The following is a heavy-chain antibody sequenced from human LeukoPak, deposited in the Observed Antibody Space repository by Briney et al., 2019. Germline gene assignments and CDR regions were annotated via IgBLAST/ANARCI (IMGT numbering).Heavy chain of an antibody. Sequence: SETLSLTCTVSGGSISSYYWSWIRQPAGKGLEWIGRIYTSGSTNYNPPLKSRVTMSVDTSKNQFSLKLSSVTAADTAVYYCARSTVRGVYFDYWGQGTLVTVSA. V-gene: IGHV4-4*07. CDR2: IYTSGST. CDR1: GGSISSYY. D-gene: IGHD3-10*01. CDR3: ARSTVRGVYFDY. J-gene: IGHJ4*02.